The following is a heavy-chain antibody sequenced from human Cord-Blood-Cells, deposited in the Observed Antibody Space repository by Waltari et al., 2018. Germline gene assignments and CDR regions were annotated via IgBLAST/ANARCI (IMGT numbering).Heavy chain of an antibody. J-gene: IGHJ4*02. D-gene: IGHD1-26*01. CDR3: ARRDIVGATDY. Sequence: QLQLQESGPGLVKPSETLSLTCTVPGGSISNSSYYWGWVRQPPGKGLEWIGCIYYSGSTYYTPSLKSRVTISVDTSKNQFSLKLSSVTAADTAVYYCARRDIVGATDYWGQGTLVTVSS. V-gene: IGHV4-39*01. CDR2: IYYSGST. CDR1: GGSISNSSYY.